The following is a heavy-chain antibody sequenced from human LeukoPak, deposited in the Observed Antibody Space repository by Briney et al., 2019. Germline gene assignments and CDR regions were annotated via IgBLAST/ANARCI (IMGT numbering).Heavy chain of an antibody. J-gene: IGHJ4*02. V-gene: IGHV4-59*01. Sequence: PSETLSLTCTVSGGSISTYYWSWIRPPPGKGLEWIGYIYYSGSTNYNPSLKSRLTISVDTSKNQFSLRLSSVTAADTAVYYCARDAGTGYSYGFAPFDYWGQGTLVTVSS. D-gene: IGHD5-18*01. CDR2: IYYSGST. CDR1: GGSISTYY. CDR3: ARDAGTGYSYGFAPFDY.